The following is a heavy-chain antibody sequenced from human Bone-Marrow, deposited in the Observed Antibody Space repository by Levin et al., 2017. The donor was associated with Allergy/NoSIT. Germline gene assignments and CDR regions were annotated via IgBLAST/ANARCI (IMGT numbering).Heavy chain of an antibody. CDR3: AKDPRIFGDYGGDDAFDI. D-gene: IGHD4-17*01. CDR1: GFTFSSYA. Sequence: GGSLRLSCAASGFTFSSYAMSWVRHAPGKGLEWVSAISGSGGSTYYADSVKGRFTISRDNSKNTLYLQMNSLRAEDTAVYYCAKDPRIFGDYGGDDAFDIWGQGTMVTVSS. CDR2: ISGSGGST. J-gene: IGHJ3*02. V-gene: IGHV3-23*01.